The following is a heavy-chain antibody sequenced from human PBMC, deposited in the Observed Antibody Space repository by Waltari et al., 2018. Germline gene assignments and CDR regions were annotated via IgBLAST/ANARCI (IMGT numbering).Heavy chain of an antibody. D-gene: IGHD1-1*01. V-gene: IGHV3-23*01. CDR2: ISGSGGGT. CDR3: ARAYNWNDFFDF. CDR1: GLTFLNYG. J-gene: IGHJ4*02. Sequence: EVQLLESGGGLVQPGGSLRLSCAASGLTFLNYGMSWVRQAPGEGLEWVSGISGSGGGTYYADSVKGRFTISRDNSKNTLYLQMNSLRADDSAFYYCARAYNWNDFFDFWGLGTLVTVSS.